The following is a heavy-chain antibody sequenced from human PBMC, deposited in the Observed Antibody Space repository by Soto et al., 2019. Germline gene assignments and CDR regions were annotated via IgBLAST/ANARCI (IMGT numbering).Heavy chain of an antibody. CDR3: ARIPYSSASFDY. CDR1: GFSVSSTY. V-gene: IGHV4-59*02. Sequence: SETLSLTCTVSGFSVSSTYWGWVRQSPGKGLEWIGYVYNSGSTIYSPSLRSRITISVDPSKNQYSLRLRSVTAADTAVYYCARIPYSSASFDYWGQGNLVTVSS. D-gene: IGHD6-19*01. J-gene: IGHJ4*02. CDR2: VYNSGST.